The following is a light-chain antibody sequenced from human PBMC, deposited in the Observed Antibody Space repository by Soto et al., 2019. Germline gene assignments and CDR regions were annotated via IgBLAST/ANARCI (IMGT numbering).Light chain of an antibody. CDR1: QSASTNY. J-gene: IGKJ1*01. V-gene: IGKV3-20*01. CDR3: QEYGSLGT. Sequence: GTLSLSPGVRATLSCRASQSASTNYLPWDQQTPGQAPRLLIYGASNRATGIPDRFSGSGSGTDFTLTISRLEAEDVVVYCSQEYGSLGTFGQGIKV. CDR2: GAS.